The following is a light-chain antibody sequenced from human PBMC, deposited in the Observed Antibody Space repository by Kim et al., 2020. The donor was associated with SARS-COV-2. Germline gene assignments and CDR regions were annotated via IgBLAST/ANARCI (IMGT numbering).Light chain of an antibody. CDR1: GEKY. Sequence: GEKYTSGYKHKSGQSPVVVIYQDNKRPSGMTERFSGSSSGNTATLTISGTQPMDEADYYCQTWDSTTVIFGGGTQLTVL. CDR2: QDN. CDR3: QTWDSTTVI. J-gene: IGLJ2*01. V-gene: IGLV3-1*01.